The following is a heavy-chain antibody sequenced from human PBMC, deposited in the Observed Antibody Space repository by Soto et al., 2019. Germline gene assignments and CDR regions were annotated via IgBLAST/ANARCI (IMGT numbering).Heavy chain of an antibody. D-gene: IGHD2-2*01. J-gene: IGHJ6*02. V-gene: IGHV3-23*01. CDR3: ATDRGTSIDVHRYFHYYGMDV. CDR1: GFTFISYG. Sequence: GGSLRLSFAASGFTFISYGMHRVRQAPGQALESVASLIGRGGATTYADSGKGRFTLSRDNSKNTAYLQMNSLRAEDTAVYYCATDRGTSIDVHRYFHYYGMDVWGQGTTVTVSS. CDR2: LIGRGGAT.